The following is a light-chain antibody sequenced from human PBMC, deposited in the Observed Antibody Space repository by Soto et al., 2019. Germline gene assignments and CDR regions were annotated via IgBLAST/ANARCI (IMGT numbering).Light chain of an antibody. CDR1: QSVSSY. V-gene: IGKV3-11*01. Sequence: EIVLTQSPVTLSLSPGERATLSCRASQSVSSYLAWYQQKPGQAPRLLIYDASNRATGIPARFSGSGSGTDFTLTISSLEPEDFAVYYCQQYGSLPWTFGQGTKVEIK. CDR2: DAS. CDR3: QQYGSLPWT. J-gene: IGKJ1*01.